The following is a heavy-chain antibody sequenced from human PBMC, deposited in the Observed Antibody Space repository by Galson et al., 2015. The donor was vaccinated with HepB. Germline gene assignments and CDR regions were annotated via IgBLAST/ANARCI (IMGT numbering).Heavy chain of an antibody. Sequence: SLRLSCATSGFNFSNYVMYWVRQAPGKGLQYISSIGGNGRTTSYATSVKGRFTLPRDNSKNTLFLQMDSLRVEDMAMYHCGGGWTRSAGIIGAFDFWGQGIVVTVSS. CDR3: GGGWTRSAGIIGAFDF. CDR2: IGGNGRTT. V-gene: IGHV3-64*01. D-gene: IGHD6-19*01. CDR1: GFNFSNYV. J-gene: IGHJ3*01.